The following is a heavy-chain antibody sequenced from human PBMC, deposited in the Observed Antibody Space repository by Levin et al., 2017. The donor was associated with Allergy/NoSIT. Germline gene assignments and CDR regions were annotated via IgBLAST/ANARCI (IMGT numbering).Heavy chain of an antibody. CDR1: GYSFTSHY. V-gene: IGHV1-46*01. CDR2: INPSDGST. Sequence: ASVKVSCKASGYSFTSHYMNWVRQAPGQGLEWMGIINPSDGSTSYAQKLQGRVTMTRDTSASTVYMELRSLRSEDTAVYYCARVREWFGELLYYHYGMDVWGPGTTVTVSS. J-gene: IGHJ6*02. CDR3: ARVREWFGELLYYHYGMDV. D-gene: IGHD3-10*01.